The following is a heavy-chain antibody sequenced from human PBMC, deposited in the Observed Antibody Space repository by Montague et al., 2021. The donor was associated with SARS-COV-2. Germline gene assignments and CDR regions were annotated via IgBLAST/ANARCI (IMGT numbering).Heavy chain of an antibody. CDR3: ARGLGRPGTIFGVALY. D-gene: IGHD3-3*01. V-gene: IGHV4-34*01. Sequence: SETLSLTCGVYGGSFSGYYWGWIRQPPGKGLQWIGGINHSGSTNYNSSLNSRGTISLDTSKNQFSLKLTSVSAVDTAVYYCARGLGRPGTIFGVALYWGQGTLVTVSS. CDR2: INHSGST. CDR1: GGSFSGYY. J-gene: IGHJ4*02.